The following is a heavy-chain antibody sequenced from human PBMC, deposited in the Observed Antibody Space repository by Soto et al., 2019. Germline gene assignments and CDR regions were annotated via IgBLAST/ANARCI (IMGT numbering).Heavy chain of an antibody. Sequence: GASVKVSCKASGGTFSRYAISWVRQAPGQGLEWMGGIIPLFSTANQAQNFQGKVTITADESTSTAYMELSSLRSEDTAVYFCASGIGSGSRIHGGYYFYGMDVWGHGTTVTVYS. D-gene: IGHD3-3*01. CDR2: IIPLFSTA. V-gene: IGHV1-69*13. CDR1: GGTFSRYA. CDR3: ASGIGSGSRIHGGYYFYGMDV. J-gene: IGHJ6*02.